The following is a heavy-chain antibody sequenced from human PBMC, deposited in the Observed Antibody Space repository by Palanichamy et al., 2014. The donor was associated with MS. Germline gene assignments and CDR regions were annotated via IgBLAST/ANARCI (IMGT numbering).Heavy chain of an antibody. Sequence: EVQLEEVWGRAWYSPAGLWDSPVQPLDSPSMIISSTESGNLQGRGLEWVAGISWNSATIGYADSVKGRFTLSRDNAKNSLYLQMNSLRVEDTALYYCAKDINSALPTSGGGIDHWGQGTLVTVSS. D-gene: IGHD3-16*01. CDR1: DSPSMIIS. CDR2: ISWNSATI. V-gene: IGHV3-9*01. J-gene: IGHJ5*02. CDR3: AKDINSALPTSGGGIDH.